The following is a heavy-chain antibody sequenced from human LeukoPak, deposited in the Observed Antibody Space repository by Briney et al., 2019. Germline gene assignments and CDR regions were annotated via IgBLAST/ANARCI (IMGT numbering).Heavy chain of an antibody. CDR2: ITPFNGNT. CDR3: ATAIRVDTALGAFDI. D-gene: IGHD5-18*01. CDR1: GYTFTYRY. J-gene: IGHJ3*02. V-gene: IGHV1-45*02. Sequence: ASVKVSCKASGYTFTYRYLHWLRQAPGQALEWMGWITPFNGNTNYAQKFQDRVTITRDRSMSTAYMELSSLRSEDTAMYYCATAIRVDTALGAFDIWGQGTMVTVSS.